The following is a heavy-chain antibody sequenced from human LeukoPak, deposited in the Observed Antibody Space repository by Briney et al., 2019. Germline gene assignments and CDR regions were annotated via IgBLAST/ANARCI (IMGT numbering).Heavy chain of an antibody. CDR2: IFYDGSKT. V-gene: IGHV3-33*01. Sequence: GGSRRLSWAASGFTFSNYGMHWVRQAPGKGLEWVAVIFYDGSKTYYADSVKGRFTISRDNSKNTLYVEMDSLRAEDTAVYYCARDIRSHYFDYWGQGTLVTVSS. CDR1: GFTFSNYG. CDR3: ARDIRSHYFDY. J-gene: IGHJ4*02.